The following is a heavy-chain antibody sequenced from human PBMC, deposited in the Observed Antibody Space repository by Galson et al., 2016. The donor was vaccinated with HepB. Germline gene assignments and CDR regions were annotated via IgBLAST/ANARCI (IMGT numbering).Heavy chain of an antibody. CDR3: ARDFLRGGWNLFDY. CDR2: INPSSGDT. D-gene: IGHD1-7*01. J-gene: IGHJ4*02. CDR1: GYTFTGYY. Sequence: SVKVSCKASGYTFTGYYIHWVRQAPGQGPEWMGWINPSSGDTNYPQRFRARVTMNRDTSSSTTYMELSRLRSDATAVYYCARDFLRGGWNLFDYWGQGALVTVSS. V-gene: IGHV1-2*02.